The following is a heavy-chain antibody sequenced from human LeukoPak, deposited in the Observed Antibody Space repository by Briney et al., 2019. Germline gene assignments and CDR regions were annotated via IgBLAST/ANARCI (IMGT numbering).Heavy chain of an antibody. Sequence: GGSLTPSLAAPDFTLSTFRMNWACKAQGKGRDWIYYINPSSTTFYYADSVKGRFTISRDNAKNSLYLQMNSLRDGDTAIYYCAVDHTSGTIYHGLDVWGQGTTVTVSS. V-gene: IGHV3-48*02. CDR2: INPSSTTF. J-gene: IGHJ6*02. D-gene: IGHD2-8*01. CDR3: AVDHTSGTIYHGLDV. CDR1: DFTLSTFR.